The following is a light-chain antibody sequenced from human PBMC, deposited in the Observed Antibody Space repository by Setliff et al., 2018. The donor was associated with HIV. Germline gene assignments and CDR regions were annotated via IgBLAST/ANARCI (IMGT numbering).Light chain of an antibody. Sequence: ALTQPASVSGSPGQSISISCTGSNSDVGAYNLVSWYRQYPGRAPQLIIFEVTRRPSGISNRFSGSKSGNTASLTISGLQDEDESYYYCCSYAGDVDLVLFGGGTKVTVL. CDR3: CSYAGDVDLVL. J-gene: IGLJ3*02. V-gene: IGLV2-23*02. CDR2: EVT. CDR1: NSDVGAYNL.